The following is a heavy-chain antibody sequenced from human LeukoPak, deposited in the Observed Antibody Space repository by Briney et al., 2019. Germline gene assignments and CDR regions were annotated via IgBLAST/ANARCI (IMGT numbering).Heavy chain of an antibody. V-gene: IGHV4-59*01. J-gene: IGHJ3*02. CDR1: GGSISTYY. Sequence: SETLSLTRTVSGGSISTYYWSWIRQPPGKGLEWIGYIYYTGNTNCNPSLKSRITISVDTSKNQFSLKLSSVTAADTAFYYCARSASSSSRSAFDIWGQGTMVTVSS. CDR3: ARSASSSSRSAFDI. D-gene: IGHD6-6*01. CDR2: IYYTGNT.